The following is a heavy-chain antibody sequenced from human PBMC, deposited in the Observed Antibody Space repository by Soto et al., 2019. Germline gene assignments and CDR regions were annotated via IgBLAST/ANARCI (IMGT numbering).Heavy chain of an antibody. Sequence: SETLSLTCTVSGGSISSYYWSWIRQPPGKGLEWIGYIYYSGSTNYNPSLKSRVTISVDTSKNQFSLKLSSVTAADTAVYYCARDPKRGYSGYDKLDYWGQGTLVTVSS. CDR1: GGSISSYY. CDR3: ARDPKRGYSGYDKLDY. J-gene: IGHJ4*02. D-gene: IGHD5-12*01. V-gene: IGHV4-59*01. CDR2: IYYSGST.